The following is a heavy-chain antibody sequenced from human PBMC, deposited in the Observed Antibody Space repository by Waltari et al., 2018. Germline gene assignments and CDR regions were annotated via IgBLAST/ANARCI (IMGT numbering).Heavy chain of an antibody. Sequence: EVQLVESGGGLVKPGGSLRLSCAASGFTFSSHSMNWVRQAPGKSLEWVSSIRSRSSNIYYADSVKGRFTISRDNAKNSLDLQMNSLRAEDTAVYYCARYSYGFSDYWGQGTLVTVSS. J-gene: IGHJ4*02. D-gene: IGHD5-18*01. V-gene: IGHV3-21*01. CDR2: IRSRSSNI. CDR1: GFTFSSHS. CDR3: ARYSYGFSDY.